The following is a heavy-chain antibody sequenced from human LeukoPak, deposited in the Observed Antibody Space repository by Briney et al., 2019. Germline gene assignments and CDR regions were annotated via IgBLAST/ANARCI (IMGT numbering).Heavy chain of an antibody. Sequence: AASVKVSCKASGYTFTNNYLHWVRQAPGQGLEWMGMIYPRDGSTSYAQNFQGRVTVTRDTSTTTVRMELRGLRSEDTAVYYCARDQEGFDYWGQGTVVTVSS. CDR1: GYTFTNNY. CDR2: IYPRDGST. J-gene: IGHJ4*02. CDR3: ARDQEGFDY. V-gene: IGHV1-46*01.